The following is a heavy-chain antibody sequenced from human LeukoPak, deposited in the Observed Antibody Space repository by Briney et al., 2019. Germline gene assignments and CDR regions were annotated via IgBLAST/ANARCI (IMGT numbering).Heavy chain of an antibody. D-gene: IGHD3-22*01. J-gene: IGHJ4*02. CDR3: AKDRFHYYDSSGYYPNYFDY. CDR1: GFTFSSYG. V-gene: IGHV3-30*02. CDR2: IRYDGSNK. Sequence: GGSLRLSCAASGFTFSSYGMHWVRQAPGKGLEWVAFIRYDGSNKYYADSVKGRFTISRDNSKNTLYLQMNSLRAEDTAVYYCAKDRFHYYDSSGYYPNYFDYWGQGTLVTVSS.